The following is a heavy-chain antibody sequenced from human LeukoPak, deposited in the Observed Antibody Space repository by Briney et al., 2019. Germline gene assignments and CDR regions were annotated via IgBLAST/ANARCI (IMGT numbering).Heavy chain of an antibody. CDR2: ISYDGSNK. CDR3: AKNLMLSGWLFTIDY. Sequence: GGSLRLSCAASGFTFSSYGMHWVRQAPGKGLEWVAVISYDGSNKYYADSVKGRFTISRDNSKNTLYLQMNSLRAEDTALYYCAKNLMLSGWLFTIDYWGQGTLVTVSS. J-gene: IGHJ4*02. D-gene: IGHD6-19*01. V-gene: IGHV3-30*18. CDR1: GFTFSSYG.